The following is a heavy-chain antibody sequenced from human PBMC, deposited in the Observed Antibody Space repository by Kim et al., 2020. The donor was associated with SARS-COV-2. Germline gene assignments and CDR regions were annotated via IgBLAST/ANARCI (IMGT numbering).Heavy chain of an antibody. Sequence: SETLSLTCAVYGGSFSGYYWSWIRQPPGKGLEWIGEINHSGSTNYNPSFKSRVTISVDTSKNQFSLKLSSVTAADTAVYYCARGQVLLWFGELLPPNDAFDIWGQGTMVTVSS. CDR3: ARGQVLLWFGELLPPNDAFDI. CDR2: INHSGST. CDR1: GGSFSGYY. J-gene: IGHJ3*02. V-gene: IGHV4-34*01. D-gene: IGHD3-10*01.